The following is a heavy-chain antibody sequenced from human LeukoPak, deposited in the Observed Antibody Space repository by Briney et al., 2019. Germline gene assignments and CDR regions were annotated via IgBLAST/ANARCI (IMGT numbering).Heavy chain of an antibody. CDR3: ARAEQQLVPTANFDY. CDR1: GGTFSSYA. Sequence: RASVKASCKASGGTFSSYAISWVRQAPGQGLEWMGGIIPIFGTANYAQKFQGRVTITADKSTSTAYMELSSLRSEDTAVYYCARAEQQLVPTANFDYWGQGTLVTVSS. CDR2: IIPIFGTA. J-gene: IGHJ4*02. V-gene: IGHV1-69*06. D-gene: IGHD6-13*01.